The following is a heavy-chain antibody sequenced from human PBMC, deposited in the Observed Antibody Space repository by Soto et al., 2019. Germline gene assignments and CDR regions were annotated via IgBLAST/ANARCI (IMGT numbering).Heavy chain of an antibody. J-gene: IGHJ4*02. CDR3: ARNMKGLLLDY. V-gene: IGHV4-31*03. D-gene: IGHD3-22*01. CDR1: GGSISSGGYY. Sequence: SETLSLTCTVSGGSISSGGYYWSWIRQHPGKGLEWIGYIYYSGSTYYNPSLKSRVTISVDTSKNQFSLKLSSVTAADTAVYYSARNMKGLLLDYWGQGTLVTVSS. CDR2: IYYSGST.